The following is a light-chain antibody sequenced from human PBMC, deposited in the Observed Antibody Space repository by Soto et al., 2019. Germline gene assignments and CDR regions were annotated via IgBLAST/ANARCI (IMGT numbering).Light chain of an antibody. Sequence: IVMTQSPATLSVSPWERATLSCRASQSVSSDLAWYHQKPGQAPRLLIYADSNRATGIPARFSGSGSGTDFTLTISSLEPEDFSVYYCQQRYNWPITFGQGTRLEIK. CDR2: ADS. J-gene: IGKJ5*01. CDR1: QSVSSD. CDR3: QQRYNWPIT. V-gene: IGKV3-11*01.